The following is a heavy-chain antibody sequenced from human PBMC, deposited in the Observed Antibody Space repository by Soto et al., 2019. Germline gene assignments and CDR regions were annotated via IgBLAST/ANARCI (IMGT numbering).Heavy chain of an antibody. J-gene: IGHJ4*02. CDR1: GGSFSGYY. V-gene: IGHV4-34*01. CDR3: ARWRDRTSFDY. Sequence: SETLSLTCAVYGGSFSGYYWSWIRQPPGKGLEWIGEINHSGSTNYNPSLKSRVTISVDTSKNQFSLKLSSVTAADTAVYYCARWRDRTSFDYWGQGTLVTVSS. D-gene: IGHD2-15*01. CDR2: INHSGST.